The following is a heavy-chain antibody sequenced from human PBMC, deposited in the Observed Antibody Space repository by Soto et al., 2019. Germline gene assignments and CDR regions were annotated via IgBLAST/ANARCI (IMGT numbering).Heavy chain of an antibody. J-gene: IGHJ4*02. CDR2: IYYSGST. D-gene: IGHD2-15*01. Sequence: SETLSLTCTVSGGSVSSGSYYWSWIRQPPGKGLEWIGYIYYSGSTNYNPSLKSRVTISVDTSKNQFSLKLSSVTAADTAVYYCARGSCSGGSCYSKDYWGQGTLVTVSS. CDR3: ARGSCSGGSCYSKDY. V-gene: IGHV4-61*01. CDR1: GGSVSSGSYY.